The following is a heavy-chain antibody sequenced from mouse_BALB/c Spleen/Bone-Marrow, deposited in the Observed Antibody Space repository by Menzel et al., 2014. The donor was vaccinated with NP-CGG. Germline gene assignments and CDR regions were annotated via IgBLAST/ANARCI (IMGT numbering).Heavy chain of an antibody. CDR1: GFTFSSYG. V-gene: IGHV5-6*01. J-gene: IGHJ3*01. CDR3: ARGGGAFYGNYWFAY. CDR2: ISSGGSYT. Sequence: EVQGVESGGDLVKPGGSLKLSCAASGFTFSSYGMSWVRQTPDKRLEWVATISSGGSYTYYPDSVKGRFTISRDNAKNTLCLQMSSLRSEDTAMYYCARGGGAFYGNYWFAYWGQGTLVTVSA. D-gene: IGHD2-10*01.